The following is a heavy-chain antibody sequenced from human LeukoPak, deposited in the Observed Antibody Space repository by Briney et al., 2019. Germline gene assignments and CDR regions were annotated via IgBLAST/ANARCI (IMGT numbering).Heavy chain of an antibody. D-gene: IGHD5/OR15-5a*01. CDR1: GFTCRNYE. CDR3: VRGGIQVSGIDAFDI. J-gene: IGHJ3*02. CDR2: IGIADDT. V-gene: IGHV3-13*01. Sequence: QPGGSLLLCCAASGFTCRNYEMHWGRPFPGRGVEGVSAIGIADDTHYPASVKGRFTISRENAKNSLYLQMNSLRDGDTAVYYCVRGGIQVSGIDAFDIWGQGTMVTVSS.